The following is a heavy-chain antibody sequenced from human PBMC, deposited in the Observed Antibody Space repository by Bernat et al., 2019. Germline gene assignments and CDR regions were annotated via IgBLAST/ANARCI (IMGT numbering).Heavy chain of an antibody. J-gene: IGHJ5*02. Sequence: QLQLQESGPGLVKPSETLSLTCTVSGGSISSSSYYWGWIRQPPGKGLEWIGSIYYSGSTYYNPSLKSRVTISVDTSKNQFSLKLSSVTAADTAVYYCARYPRAAAGTGWFDPWGQGTLVTVSS. CDR3: ARYPRAAAGTGWFDP. CDR1: GGSISSSSYY. V-gene: IGHV4-39*01. CDR2: IYYSGST. D-gene: IGHD6-13*01.